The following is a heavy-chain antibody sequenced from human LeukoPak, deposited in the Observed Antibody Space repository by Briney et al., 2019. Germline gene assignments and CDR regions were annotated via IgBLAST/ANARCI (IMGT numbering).Heavy chain of an antibody. CDR3: ASGVVVVAGYYGMDV. Sequence: PSETLSLTCTLSGGSIRSYYWSWIRQPPGKGREWIGYIYYSGRTNYNPSLKSRVTISVDTSKNQFSLKLSSVNAADTAVYYCASGVVVVAGYYGMDVWGQGTTVTVSS. V-gene: IGHV4-59*01. CDR1: GGSIRSYY. D-gene: IGHD2-15*01. J-gene: IGHJ6*02. CDR2: IYYSGRT.